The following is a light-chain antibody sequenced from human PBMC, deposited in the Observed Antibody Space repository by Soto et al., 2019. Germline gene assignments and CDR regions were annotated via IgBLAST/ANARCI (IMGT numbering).Light chain of an antibody. CDR3: LHDYNYPYT. CDR2: AAS. J-gene: IGKJ2*01. Sequence: AIQMTQSPSSLSASVGDRVTITCRASQGIRNDLGWYQQKPGKAPKLLIYAASSLQSGVPSRFSGSGSDTDFPLTISSLQPHDFATYYCLHDYNYPYTFGQGTRLQIK. CDR1: QGIRND. V-gene: IGKV1-6*01.